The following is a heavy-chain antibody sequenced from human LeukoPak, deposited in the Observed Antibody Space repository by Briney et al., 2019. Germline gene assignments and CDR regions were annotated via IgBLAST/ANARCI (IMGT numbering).Heavy chain of an antibody. CDR1: GGSFSGYY. D-gene: IGHD3-10*01. Sequence: SETLSLTCAVYGGSFSGYYWSWIRQPPGKGLEWIGEISHSGSTNYNPSLKSRVTISVDTSKNQFSLKLSSVTAADTAVYYCARGAPRGYYGSGSYTRHFDYWGQGTLVTVSS. V-gene: IGHV4-34*01. CDR2: ISHSGST. J-gene: IGHJ4*02. CDR3: ARGAPRGYYGSGSYTRHFDY.